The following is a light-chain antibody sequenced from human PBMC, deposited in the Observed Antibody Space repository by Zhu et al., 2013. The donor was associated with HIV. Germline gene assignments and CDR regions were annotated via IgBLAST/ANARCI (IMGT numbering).Light chain of an antibody. CDR2: GAS. V-gene: IGKV3-15*01. Sequence: EIVLTQSPATLSLSPGERATLSCRASQSITNYLAWYQQKPGQPPRLLIYGASTRATGIPASFSGSGSGTEFTLTISSLQSEDFAVYYCQQYNNWPPWTFGQGTKVEIK. CDR3: QQYNNWPPWT. CDR1: QSITNY. J-gene: IGKJ1*01.